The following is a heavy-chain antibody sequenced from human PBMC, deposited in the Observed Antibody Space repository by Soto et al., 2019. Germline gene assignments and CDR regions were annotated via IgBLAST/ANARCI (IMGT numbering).Heavy chain of an antibody. CDR3: AGRGYDLWSGYYSQNYYYYGMDV. Sequence: PSETLSLTCTVSGGSISSGGYYWSWIRQHPGKGLEWIGYIYYSGSTYYDPSLKSRVTISVDTSKNQFPLKLSSVTAADTAVYYFAGRGYDLWSGYYSQNYYYYGMDVGGQGTTVTVSS. D-gene: IGHD3-3*01. V-gene: IGHV4-31*03. CDR2: IYYSGST. CDR1: GGSISSGGYY. J-gene: IGHJ6*02.